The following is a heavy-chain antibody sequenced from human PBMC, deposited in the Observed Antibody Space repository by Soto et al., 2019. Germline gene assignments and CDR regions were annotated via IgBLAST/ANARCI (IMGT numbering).Heavy chain of an antibody. CDR2: INHSGST. D-gene: IGHD1-26*01. CDR3: ARGIVNFAFDI. J-gene: IGHJ3*02. Sequence: SETLSLTCAVSGGSFSGYYWSWIRQPPGKGLEWIGEINHSGSTNYNPSLKSRVTISVDTSKNQFSLKLSSVTAADTAVYYCARGIVNFAFDIWGQGTMVTVSS. V-gene: IGHV4-34*01. CDR1: GGSFSGYY.